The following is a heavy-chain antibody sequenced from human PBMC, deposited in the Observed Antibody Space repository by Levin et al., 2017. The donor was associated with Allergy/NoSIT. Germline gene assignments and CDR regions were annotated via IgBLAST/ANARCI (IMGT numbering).Heavy chain of an antibody. J-gene: IGHJ4*02. V-gene: IGHV1-18*01. CDR2: TSGYNGNT. CDR1: GYTFTSYG. CDR3: ARDGNEAADY. Sequence: GESLKISCKASGYTFTSYGISWVRQAPGQGLEWMGWTSGYNGNTNYAQNLQGRVTMTTDTSTSTAYMELKSLRSDDTAVYYCARDGNEAADYWGQGTMVTVSS. D-gene: IGHD1-1*01.